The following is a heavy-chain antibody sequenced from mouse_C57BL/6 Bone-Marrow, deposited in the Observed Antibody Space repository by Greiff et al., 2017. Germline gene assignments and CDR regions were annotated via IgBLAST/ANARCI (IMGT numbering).Heavy chain of an antibody. J-gene: IGHJ1*03. D-gene: IGHD1-1*01. CDR3: AREYYYYGSSYGYFDV. Sequence: VQLQQSEAELVRPGTSVKMSCKASGYTFTNYWIGWAKQRPGHGLEWIGDIYPGGGYTNYNEKFKGKATLTADKSSSTAYMQFSSLTSEDSAIYYCAREYYYYGSSYGYFDVWGTGTTVTVSS. CDR1: GYTFTNYW. V-gene: IGHV1-63*01. CDR2: IYPGGGYT.